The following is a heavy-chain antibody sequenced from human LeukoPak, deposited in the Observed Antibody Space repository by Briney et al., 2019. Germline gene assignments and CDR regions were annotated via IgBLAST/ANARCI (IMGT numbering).Heavy chain of an antibody. CDR2: ISSSSSYI. J-gene: IGHJ6*03. CDR1: GFTFSSNS. D-gene: IGHD1-26*01. Sequence: GGSLRLSFAASGFTFSSNSMNWVRQAPGKWLEWVSSISSSSSYIYYADSVKGRFTISRDNAKNSLYLQMSSLRAEDTAVYYCARSELPLRYYYHYMDVWGKGTTVTVSS. V-gene: IGHV3-21*01. CDR3: ARSELPLRYYYHYMDV.